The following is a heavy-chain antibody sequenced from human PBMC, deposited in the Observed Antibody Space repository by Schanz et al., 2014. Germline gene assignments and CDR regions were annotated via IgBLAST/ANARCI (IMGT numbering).Heavy chain of an antibody. J-gene: IGHJ4*02. D-gene: IGHD6-19*01. Sequence: GPGVKEPGASVKVSCKASGYTFTSYGINWVRQTPGQGLEWMGWISAYNGNTNYAQKLQGRVTMTTDTSTSTAYMELRSLRSDDAAVYYYARGGYSSGWYDRDIAHFDYWGQGTLVTVSS. CDR3: ARGGYSSGWYDRDIAHFDY. CDR1: GYTFTSYG. CDR2: ISAYNGNT. V-gene: IGHV1-18*01.